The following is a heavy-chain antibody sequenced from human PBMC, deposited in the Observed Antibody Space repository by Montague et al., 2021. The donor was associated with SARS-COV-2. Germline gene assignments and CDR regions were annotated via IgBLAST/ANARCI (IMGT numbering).Heavy chain of an antibody. Sequence: SETLSLTCTISARRVSGYYWAGRNNTRVKARDQRGAITHCGSTKYNPSLKSRVTISVDTSKNQFSLKLSSVTAADTAAYYCARGTKRVFTYDYDSSGYASDDWGQGTLVTVSS. V-gene: IGHV4-34*01. J-gene: IGHJ4*02. CDR1: ARRVSGYY. CDR2: ITHCGST. CDR3: ARGTKRVFTYDYDSSGYASDD. D-gene: IGHD3-22*01.